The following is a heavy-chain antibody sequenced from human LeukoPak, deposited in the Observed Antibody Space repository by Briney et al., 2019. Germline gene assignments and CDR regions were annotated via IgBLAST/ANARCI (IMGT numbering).Heavy chain of an antibody. V-gene: IGHV3-15*01. CDR1: GFTFSNAW. CDR2: TKIKTDDGTP. J-gene: IGHJ4*02. D-gene: IGHD1-1*01. Sequence: GGSLRLSCAASGFTFSNAWMSWMGWVRQAPGKGLEWVGLTKIKTDDGTPDYAALVKGRFAISRDDSKNTVYLEMNSLETEDTAVYYCISGGGTADYWGQGTLVSVSS. CDR3: ISGGGTADY.